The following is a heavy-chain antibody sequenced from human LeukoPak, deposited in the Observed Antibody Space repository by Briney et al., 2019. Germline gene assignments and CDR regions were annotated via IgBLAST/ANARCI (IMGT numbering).Heavy chain of an antibody. CDR1: GFSITTND. D-gene: IGHD3-10*01. Sequence: GGSLRLPCTASGFSITTNDMNWVRQAPGKGPEWVALIYISGITKYADSVQGRFTISRDNSKSTLYLQMNSLRAEDTAVYYCAKRSPPYWGQGTLVTVSS. CDR3: AKRSPPY. J-gene: IGHJ4*02. V-gene: IGHV3-66*04. CDR2: IYISGIT.